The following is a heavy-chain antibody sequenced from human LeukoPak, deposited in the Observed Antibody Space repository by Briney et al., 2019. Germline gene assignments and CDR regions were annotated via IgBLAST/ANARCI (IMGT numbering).Heavy chain of an antibody. CDR3: ARDLHITNGYCSGGSCYWNFDY. Sequence: PGGSLRLSCAASGFTFSSYSMNWVRQAPGKGLEWVSSISSSSSYIYYADSVKGRFTISRDNAKNSLYLQMNSLRAEDTAVYYCARDLHITNGYCSGGSCYWNFDYWGQGTLVTVSS. CDR2: ISSSSSYI. D-gene: IGHD2-15*01. J-gene: IGHJ4*02. V-gene: IGHV3-21*01. CDR1: GFTFSSYS.